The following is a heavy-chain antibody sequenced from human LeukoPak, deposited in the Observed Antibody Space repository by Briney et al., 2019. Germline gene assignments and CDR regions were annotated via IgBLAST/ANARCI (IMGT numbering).Heavy chain of an antibody. J-gene: IGHJ4*02. CDR1: GFTFRSAW. V-gene: IGHV3-7*01. CDR3: ARDWRYSTFDY. CDR2: IKEDGSQK. D-gene: IGHD2-15*01. Sequence: PGGSLRLSCVASGFTFRSAWMTWVRQALGKGLEWVANIKEDGSQKNYVDSVKGRFTISRDNARNSLYLQMNSVRAEDTAVYYCARDWRYSTFDYWGQGTLVTVSS.